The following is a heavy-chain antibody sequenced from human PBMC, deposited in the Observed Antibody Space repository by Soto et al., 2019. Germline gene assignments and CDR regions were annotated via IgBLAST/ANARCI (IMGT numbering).Heavy chain of an antibody. CDR3: ARDVSVDAYYYYMDV. Sequence: ASVKVSCKASGYTFTSYDVNWVRQAPGQGLEWMGIINPSGGSTSYAQKFQGRVTMTRDTSTSTVYMELSSLRSEDTAVYYCARDVSVDAYYYYMDVWGKGTTVTVSS. D-gene: IGHD6-19*01. J-gene: IGHJ6*03. CDR1: GYTFTSYD. V-gene: IGHV1-46*03. CDR2: INPSGGST.